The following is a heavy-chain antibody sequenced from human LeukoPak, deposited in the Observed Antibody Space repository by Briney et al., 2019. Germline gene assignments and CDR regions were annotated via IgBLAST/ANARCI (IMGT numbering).Heavy chain of an antibody. Sequence: SETLSLTCTVSGGSISSYYWSWIRQPPGKGLEWIGYIYYSGSTNYNPSLKSRVTMSVDTSKNQFSLKLSSVTAADTAVYYCARDVPSSLGMGVWGQGTTVTVSS. J-gene: IGHJ6*02. D-gene: IGHD2-2*01. CDR2: IYYSGST. CDR3: ARDVPSSLGMGV. CDR1: GGSISSYY. V-gene: IGHV4-59*01.